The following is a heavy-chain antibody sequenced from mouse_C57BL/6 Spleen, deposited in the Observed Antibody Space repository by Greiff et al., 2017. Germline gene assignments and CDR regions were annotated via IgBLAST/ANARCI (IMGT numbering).Heavy chain of an antibody. V-gene: IGHV1-82*01. CDR3: ARGGGGNFYFDY. CDR2: IYPGDGDT. CDR1: GYAFSSSW. J-gene: IGHJ2*01. D-gene: IGHD2-1*01. Sequence: QVQLQQSGPELVKPGASVKISCKASGYAFSSSWMNWVKQRPGKGLEWIGRIYPGDGDTNYNGKFKGKATLTADKSSSTAYMQLSSLTSEDSAVYFCARGGGGNFYFDYWGQGTTLTVSS.